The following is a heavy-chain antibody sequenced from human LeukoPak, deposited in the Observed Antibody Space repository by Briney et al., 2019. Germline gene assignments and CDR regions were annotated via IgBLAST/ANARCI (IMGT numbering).Heavy chain of an antibody. V-gene: IGHV1-46*01. CDR3: ARDGHIVEVTPLGYYGMDV. CDR2: INPSGGST. CDR1: GYTFTSYY. J-gene: IGHJ6*02. Sequence: GASVKVSCKASGYTFTSYYMHWVRQAPGQGLEWMGIINPSGGSTSSPQKFQGRVTTTRDTSTSTVYMELSSLRSEDTAVYYCARDGHIVEVTPLGYYGMDVWGQGTTVTVSS. D-gene: IGHD2-21*02.